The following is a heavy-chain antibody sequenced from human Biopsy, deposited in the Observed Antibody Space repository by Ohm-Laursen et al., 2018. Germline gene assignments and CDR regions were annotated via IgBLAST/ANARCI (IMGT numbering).Heavy chain of an antibody. V-gene: IGHV4-34*01. D-gene: IGHD2-8*01. CDR1: VGSFSGYY. CDR2: IKRSGST. J-gene: IGHJ6*02. CDR3: ARGMRYCTNAVCYKSGSGSYYRYYYGMDV. Sequence: SETLSLTCAVYVGSFSGYYWSWIRQPPGKGLEWIGEIKRSGSTNYNPSLKSRVTISVDTSKNQFSLKLSSVTAADTAVYYCARGMRYCTNAVCYKSGSGSYYRYYYGMDVWGQETTVTVSS.